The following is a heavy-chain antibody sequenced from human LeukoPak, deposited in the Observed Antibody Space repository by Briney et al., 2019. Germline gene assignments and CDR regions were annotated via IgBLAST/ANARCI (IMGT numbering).Heavy chain of an antibody. D-gene: IGHD6-13*01. V-gene: IGHV3-11*06. CDR1: GFSFSDYY. CDR3: AREGDSSWSYFDY. CDR2: ITRSSSYT. J-gene: IGHJ4*02. Sequence: PGGSLRLSCAASGFSFSDYYMSWIRQAPGKGLEWVSYITRSSSYTNYADSVKGRFTISRDNAKNSLYLQMTSLRAEDTAVYYCAREGDSSWSYFDYWGQGTLVTVFS.